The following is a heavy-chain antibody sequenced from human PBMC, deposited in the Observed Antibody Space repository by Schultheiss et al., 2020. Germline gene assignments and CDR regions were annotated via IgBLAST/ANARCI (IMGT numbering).Heavy chain of an antibody. CDR1: GGSISSYY. J-gene: IGHJ6*02. D-gene: IGHD3-10*01. CDR2: INHSGST. CDR3: ARGHRCITMVRGVIITSVGGMDV. V-gene: IGHV4-34*01. Sequence: SETLSLTCTVSGGSISSYYWSWIQQPPGKGLEWIGEINHSGSTNYNPSLKNRVTISVDTSKNQFSLKLSSVTAADTAVYYCARGHRCITMVRGVIITSVGGMDVWGQGTTVTVSS.